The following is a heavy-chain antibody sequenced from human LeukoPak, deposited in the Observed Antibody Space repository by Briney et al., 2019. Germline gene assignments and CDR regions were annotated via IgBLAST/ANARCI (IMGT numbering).Heavy chain of an antibody. CDR3: ARVGILRGPSNWFDP. D-gene: IGHD3-3*01. CDR1: GASISSYT. V-gene: IGHV4-59*13. CDR2: ICYSGSP. Sequence: PSETLSLTCTVSGASISSYTWSWIWKPPGKGLGWIWYICYSGSPRYNPSLKSRFTISVSTSKTQFSLKLSSVSATDAAAYYCARVGILRGPSNWFDPWGQGTLVTVSS. J-gene: IGHJ5*02.